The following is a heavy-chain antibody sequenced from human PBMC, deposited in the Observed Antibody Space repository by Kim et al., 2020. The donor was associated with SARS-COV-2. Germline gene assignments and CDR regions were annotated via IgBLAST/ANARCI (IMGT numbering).Heavy chain of an antibody. CDR3: ARGGVGGGGRFDL. D-gene: IGHD2-21*01. V-gene: IGHV4-31*03. CDR2: IYYSGSP. CDR1: GASISSGGYY. J-gene: IGHJ2*01. Sequence: SQTLSLTCTVSGASISSGGYYWSWIRQHPGQGLEWIGYIYYSGSPYYNPSLKSRLPISVDTSDNQFSLKLSSVTAADPAVYYCARGGVGGGGRFDLWGCG.